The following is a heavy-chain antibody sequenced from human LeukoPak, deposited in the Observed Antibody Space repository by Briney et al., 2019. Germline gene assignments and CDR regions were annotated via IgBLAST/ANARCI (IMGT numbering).Heavy chain of an antibody. V-gene: IGHV3-21*01. D-gene: IGHD2-2*01. CDR2: ISSSSSYI. J-gene: IGHJ4*02. CDR3: ARDPSRGRYQLLTYFDY. CDR1: GFTFSSAW. Sequence: GGSLRLSCAPSGFTFSSAWMNWVRQAPGKGLEWVSSISSSSSYIYYADSVKGRFTISRDNAKNSLYLQMNSLRAEDTAEYYCARDPSRGRYQLLTYFDYWGQGTLVTVSS.